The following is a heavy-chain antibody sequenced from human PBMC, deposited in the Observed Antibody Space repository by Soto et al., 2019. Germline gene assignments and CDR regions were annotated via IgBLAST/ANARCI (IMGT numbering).Heavy chain of an antibody. CDR2: FDPEDGET. Sequence: ASVKVSCKVSGHSLTEISMHWVRQAPGKGLEWMGGFDPEDGETIYALGFQGRVTMTRDTSTDTAYMELSSLRFDDTAVYYCTAGPARSDWFDHWGQGTLVTVSS. J-gene: IGHJ5*02. CDR1: GHSLTEIS. V-gene: IGHV1-24*01. CDR3: TAGPARSDWFDH.